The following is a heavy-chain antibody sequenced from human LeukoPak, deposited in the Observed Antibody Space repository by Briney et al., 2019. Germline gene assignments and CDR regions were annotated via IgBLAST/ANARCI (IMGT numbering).Heavy chain of an antibody. CDR3: ARLGSRWSLDY. J-gene: IGHJ4*02. Sequence: GRSLRLSCAASGFSFSSYGMDWVRQAPGKGLEWVAVIWYDGSNKYYADSVKGRSTISRDNSKNTVLLQMNSLRDEDTAVYYCARLGSRWSLDYWGQGTLVTVSS. D-gene: IGHD6-13*01. V-gene: IGHV3-33*01. CDR2: IWYDGSNK. CDR1: GFSFSSYG.